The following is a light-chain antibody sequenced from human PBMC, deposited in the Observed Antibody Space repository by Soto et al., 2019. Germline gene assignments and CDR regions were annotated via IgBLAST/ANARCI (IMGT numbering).Light chain of an antibody. Sequence: QSALTQPASVSGSPGQSITISCTGTSSDVGSYNLVSWYQQHPGKAPKLIIYEANKRPSGVSNRFSGSKSGNTASLTISGLQAEDEADYYCSSYADSDSLVFGGGTKLTVL. J-gene: IGLJ2*01. CDR1: SSDVGSYNL. CDR3: SSYADSDSLV. V-gene: IGLV2-23*01. CDR2: EAN.